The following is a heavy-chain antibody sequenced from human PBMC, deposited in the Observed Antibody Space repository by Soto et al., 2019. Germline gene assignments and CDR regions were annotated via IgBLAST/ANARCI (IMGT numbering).Heavy chain of an antibody. CDR2: IFYSGST. CDR1: GGSISSYY. D-gene: IGHD6-13*01. J-gene: IGHJ4*02. V-gene: IGHV4-59*08. Sequence: TLSLTCTVSGGSISSYYWSWIRQPPGKGLEWIGYIFYSGSTNYNPSLKSRVTISVDTSKNQFSLKLSSVTAADTAVYYCARRYSSSSDYWGQGTLVTVSS. CDR3: ARRYSSSSDY.